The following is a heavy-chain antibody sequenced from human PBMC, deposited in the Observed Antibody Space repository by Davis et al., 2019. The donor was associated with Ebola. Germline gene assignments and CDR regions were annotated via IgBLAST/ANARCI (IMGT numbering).Heavy chain of an antibody. Sequence: GESLKISCAASGFTFSLTDMNWFRQAPGRGLEWVANINGAAWSTSYADSVKGRFTISRDNSKNTVYLQMNSLRAEDTAMFYCTSGQTRSSSVDYWGQGTLVTVSS. CDR2: INGAAWST. CDR1: GFTFSLTD. CDR3: TSGQTRSSSVDY. V-gene: IGHV3-23*01. J-gene: IGHJ4*02. D-gene: IGHD3/OR15-3a*01.